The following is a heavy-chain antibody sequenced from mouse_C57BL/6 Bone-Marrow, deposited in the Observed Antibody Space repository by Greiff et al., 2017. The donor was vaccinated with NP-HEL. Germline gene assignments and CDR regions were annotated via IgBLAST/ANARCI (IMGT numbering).Heavy chain of an antibody. D-gene: IGHD2-3*01. J-gene: IGHJ2*01. CDR2: ICSCDDYT. Sequence: EVQLQESGAGLVKPGGSVKLSCTASGFTFTSYAMSWVRQTPEQGLEWVGYICSCDDYTNYADTVKGRFTITRDNTTNTLYLLMRSSKAEEAAVSYCSREDVSLCWYFDYWGQGTTVTVSS. CDR3: SREDVSLCWYFDY. V-gene: IGHV5-9-1*02. CDR1: GFTFTSYA.